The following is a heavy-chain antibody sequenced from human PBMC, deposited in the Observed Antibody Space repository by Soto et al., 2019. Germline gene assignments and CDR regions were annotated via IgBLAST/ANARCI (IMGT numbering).Heavy chain of an antibody. CDR2: ITGGSGFT. CDR1: GFTFSTFS. J-gene: IGHJ4*02. D-gene: IGHD1-26*01. CDR3: AKSGPTNYFDF. V-gene: IGHV3-23*01. Sequence: TXESLSLSFAASGFTFSTFSMNWVRQAPGKGLEWVSGITGGSGFTFYADSVKGRFTISRDDSENTLFLQMSSLRAEDTAKYYCAKSGPTNYFDFWGQGTLVTVSS.